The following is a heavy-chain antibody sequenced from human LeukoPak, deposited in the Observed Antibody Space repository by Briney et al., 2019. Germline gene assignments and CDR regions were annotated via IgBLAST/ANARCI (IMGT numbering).Heavy chain of an antibody. CDR2: ISGSGGST. D-gene: IGHD2-15*01. J-gene: IGHJ4*02. CDR3: AKVVVAAGRVDY. V-gene: IGHV3-23*01. CDR1: GFPFSDYY. Sequence: GGSLRLSCAASGFPFSDYYMSWVRQAPGKGLEWVSAISGSGGSTYYADSVKGRFTISRDNSKNTLYLQMNSLRAEDTAVYYCAKVVVAAGRVDYWGQGTLVTVSS.